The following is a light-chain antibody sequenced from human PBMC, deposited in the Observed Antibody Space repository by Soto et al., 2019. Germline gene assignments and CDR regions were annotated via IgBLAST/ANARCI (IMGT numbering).Light chain of an antibody. V-gene: IGKV3-15*01. Sequence: EIVMTQSPASLSVSPGDGATLSCRASQSVASNVAWYQQKPGQGPRLLIHGASTRAVGVPARFSGSGSGTDSTLTISNLQSEDFAVYYCQQYHNWPPQYTFGQGTKLQIK. CDR3: QQYHNWPPQYT. CDR2: GAS. J-gene: IGKJ2*01. CDR1: QSVASN.